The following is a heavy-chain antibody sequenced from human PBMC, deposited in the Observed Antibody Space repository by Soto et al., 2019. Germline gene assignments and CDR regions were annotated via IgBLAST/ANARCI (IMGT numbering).Heavy chain of an antibody. D-gene: IGHD6-13*01. CDR1: GYTFTSYY. CDR2: INPSGGST. Sequence: ASVKVSCKASGYTFTSYYMHWVRQAPGQGLEWMGIINPSGGSTSYAQKFQGRVTMTRDTSTSTVYMELSSLRSEDTAVYYCARSKAAAVIAVGPSYYYYGMDVWGQGTTVTV. CDR3: ARSKAAAVIAVGPSYYYYGMDV. J-gene: IGHJ6*02. V-gene: IGHV1-46*01.